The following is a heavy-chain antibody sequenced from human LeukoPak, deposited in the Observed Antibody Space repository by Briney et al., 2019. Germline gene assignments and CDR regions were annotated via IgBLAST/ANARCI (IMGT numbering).Heavy chain of an antibody. J-gene: IGHJ4*02. Sequence: AGGSLRLSCAASGFTLSSYTMNWVRQAPGKGLEWVSSISSSSTYLDYADSLKGRFTISRDNAKNSLYLQMNSLRAEDTAIYYCAKNAITIVTYINHQFDYWGQGTLVTVSS. CDR1: GFTLSSYT. CDR3: AKNAITIVTYINHQFDY. D-gene: IGHD1-26*01. CDR2: ISSSSTYL. V-gene: IGHV3-21*04.